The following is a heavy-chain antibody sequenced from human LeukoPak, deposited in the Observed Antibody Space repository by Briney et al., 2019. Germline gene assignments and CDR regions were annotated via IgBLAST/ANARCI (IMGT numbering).Heavy chain of an antibody. V-gene: IGHV4-61*02. D-gene: IGHD3-3*01. CDR2: IYTSGST. Sequence: SETLSLTCTVSGGSISSSSYYWSWILQPAGKGLEWIGRIYTSGSTNYNPSLKSRVTISVDTSKNQFSLKLSSVTAADTAVYYCARDNYDFWSGFASWFDPWGQGTLVTVS. CDR3: ARDNYDFWSGFASWFDP. J-gene: IGHJ5*02. CDR1: GGSISSSSYY.